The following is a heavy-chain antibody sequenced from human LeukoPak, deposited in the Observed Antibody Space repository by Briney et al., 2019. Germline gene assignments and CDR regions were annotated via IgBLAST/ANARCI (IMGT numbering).Heavy chain of an antibody. D-gene: IGHD5-24*01. V-gene: IGHV4-39*01. J-gene: IGHJ5*02. CDR3: ARTENYIPEDCFDP. Sequence: SETLSLTCSVSVGSIGSSSYCWGWIRQPPGKGLEWIGTICYSGSTFYNPSLKSRVTLSVDTSKNQFSLKLSSVTAADTAVYYCARTENYIPEDCFDPWGQGTLVTVSS. CDR1: VGSIGSSSYC. CDR2: ICYSGST.